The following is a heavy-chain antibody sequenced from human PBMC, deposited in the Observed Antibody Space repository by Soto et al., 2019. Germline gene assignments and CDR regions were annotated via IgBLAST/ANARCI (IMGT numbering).Heavy chain of an antibody. V-gene: IGHV4-30-4*01. CDR3: SRVGGFGATTIVF. D-gene: IGHD3-10*01. CDR1: GGSISSGDYY. CDR2: IYYSGST. Sequence: SETLSLTCTVSGGSISSGDYYWSWIRQPPGKGLEWIGYIYYSGSTYYNPSLKSRVTISVDTSKNQFSLKLSSVTAADTAVYYCSRVGGFGATTIVFWGQGTLVTVSS. J-gene: IGHJ4*02.